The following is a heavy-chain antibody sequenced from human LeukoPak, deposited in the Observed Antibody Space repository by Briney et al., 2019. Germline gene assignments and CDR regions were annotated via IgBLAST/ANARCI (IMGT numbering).Heavy chain of an antibody. CDR1: GGSISSYY. Sequence: SETLSLTCTVSGGSISSYYWSWIRQPPGKGLEWIGYIYYSGSTNYNLSLKSQVTISVDTSKNQFSLKLSSVTAADTAVYYCARDVPMGYYDSSGHRGYYYGMDVWGQGTTVTVSS. CDR2: IYYSGST. J-gene: IGHJ6*02. D-gene: IGHD3-22*01. V-gene: IGHV4-59*01. CDR3: ARDVPMGYYDSSGHRGYYYGMDV.